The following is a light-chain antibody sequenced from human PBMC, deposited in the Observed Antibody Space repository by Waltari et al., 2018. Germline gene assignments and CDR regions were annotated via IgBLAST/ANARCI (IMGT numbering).Light chain of an antibody. V-gene: IGKV3-11*01. J-gene: IGKJ4*01. CDR1: QSVTWY. CDR3: QQRRNWPLT. CDR2: DTS. Sequence: EIVLTQSPATLSLSPGERATLPCRASQSVTWYLAWYQQRPGQAPRLLIFDTSNRAPGIPARFSGSGSETDFTLTISSLEPDDSAVYYCQQRRNWPLTFGGGTKVEIK.